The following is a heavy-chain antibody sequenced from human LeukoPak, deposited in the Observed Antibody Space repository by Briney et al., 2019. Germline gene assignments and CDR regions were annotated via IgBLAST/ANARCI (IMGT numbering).Heavy chain of an antibody. J-gene: IGHJ4*02. D-gene: IGHD6-19*01. CDR2: ISYDGSNK. Sequence: GGSLRLSCAASGFTFSNYAMHWVRQAPGKGLEWVAVISYDGSNKYYADSVKGRFTISRDNSKNTLYLQMNSLRAEDTAVYYCARSHINSSGWYVYPAGYWGQGTLVTVSS. CDR1: GFTFSNYA. V-gene: IGHV3-30-3*01. CDR3: ARSHINSSGWYVYPAGY.